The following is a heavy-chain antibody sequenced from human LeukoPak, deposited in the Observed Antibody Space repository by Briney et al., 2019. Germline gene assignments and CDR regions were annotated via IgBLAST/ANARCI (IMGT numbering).Heavy chain of an antibody. J-gene: IGHJ6*02. CDR2: IYYSGST. Sequence: SETLSLTCTVSGGSISSYYWSWIRQPPGKGLEWIGYIYYSGSTNYNPSLKSRVTISVDTSKNQFSLKLSSVTAADTAVYYCARSAFYYYYGMDVWGQGTTVTVSS. CDR1: GGSISSYY. V-gene: IGHV4-59*08. CDR3: ARSAFYYYYGMDV.